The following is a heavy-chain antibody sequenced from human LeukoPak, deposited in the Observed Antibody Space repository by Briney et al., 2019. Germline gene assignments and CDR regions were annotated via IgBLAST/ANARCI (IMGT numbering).Heavy chain of an antibody. CDR2: IYYSGST. V-gene: IGHV4-61*01. Sequence: SETLSLTCTVSGYSISSGYYWSWIRQPPGKGLEWIGYIYYSGSTNYNPSLKRRVTISVDTSKNQFSLKLSSVTAADTAVYYCARERTVRGVLHYFDYWGQGTLVTVSS. D-gene: IGHD3-10*01. CDR1: GYSISSGYY. J-gene: IGHJ4*02. CDR3: ARERTVRGVLHYFDY.